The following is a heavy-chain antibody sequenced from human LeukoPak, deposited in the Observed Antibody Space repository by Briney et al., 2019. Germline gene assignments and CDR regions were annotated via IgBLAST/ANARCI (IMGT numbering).Heavy chain of an antibody. J-gene: IGHJ4*02. Sequence: PSETLSLTCAVYGGSFSGYYWSWIRQPPGKGLEWIGEINHSGSTNYNPSLKSRVTISGDTSKDRFSLKLTSVTAADTAVYYCARGIVGPTYFDYWGQGTLVTVSS. D-gene: IGHD1-26*01. CDR3: ARGIVGPTYFDY. CDR2: INHSGST. CDR1: GGSFSGYY. V-gene: IGHV4-34*01.